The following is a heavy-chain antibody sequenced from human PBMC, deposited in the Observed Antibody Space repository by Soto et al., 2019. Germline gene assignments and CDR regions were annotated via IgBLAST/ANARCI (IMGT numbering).Heavy chain of an antibody. CDR1: GGSINTYNLF. Sequence: TSETLSLTCTVSGGSINTYNLFWGWIRQPPGKGLEWIGSIYYSGSTYYNPSLKSRVTVSVDTSKNQFSLKLSSVTAADTAVYYCARHPSDFWFDPWGQGTLVTVSS. CDR3: ARHPSDFWFDP. V-gene: IGHV4-39*01. J-gene: IGHJ5*02. D-gene: IGHD2-21*02. CDR2: IYYSGST.